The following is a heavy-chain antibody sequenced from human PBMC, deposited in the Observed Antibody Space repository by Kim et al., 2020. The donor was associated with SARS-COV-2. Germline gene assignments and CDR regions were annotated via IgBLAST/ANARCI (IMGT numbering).Heavy chain of an antibody. CDR3: ARGKGLYYFDY. J-gene: IGHJ4*02. Sequence: TYYNPSLKSRVTISVDTSKNQFSLKLSSVTAADTAVYYCARGKGLYYFDYWGQGTLVTVSS. V-gene: IGHV4-31*02. CDR2: T.